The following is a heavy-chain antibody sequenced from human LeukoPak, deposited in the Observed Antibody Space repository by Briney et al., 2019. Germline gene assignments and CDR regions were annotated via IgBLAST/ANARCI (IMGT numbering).Heavy chain of an antibody. Sequence: GGSLRLSCAASGFTFSSYGMHWVRQAPGKGLEWVAVISYDGSNKYYADSVKGRFTISRDNSKNTLYLQMNSLRAEDTAVYYCARGLYYSGSGSYYEPESYFDYWGQGTLVTVSS. CDR1: GFTFSSYG. CDR2: ISYDGSNK. D-gene: IGHD3-10*01. V-gene: IGHV3-30*03. CDR3: ARGLYYSGSGSYYEPESYFDY. J-gene: IGHJ4*02.